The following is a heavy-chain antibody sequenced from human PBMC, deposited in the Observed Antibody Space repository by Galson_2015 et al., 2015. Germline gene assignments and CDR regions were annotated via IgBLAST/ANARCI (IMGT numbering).Heavy chain of an antibody. CDR1: GFTFSNVW. V-gene: IGHV3-15*01. J-gene: IGHJ4*02. Sequence: SLRLSCAASGFTFSNVWLRWVRQAPGKGLEWVGRIKSKTDGGTTDYAAPVKGRFTISRDDSKNTLYLQMDSLKTEDTAVYYCSTDGVSIFGVVARFENWGQGTLVTVSS. D-gene: IGHD3-3*01. CDR3: STDGVSIFGVVARFEN. CDR2: IKSKTDGGTT.